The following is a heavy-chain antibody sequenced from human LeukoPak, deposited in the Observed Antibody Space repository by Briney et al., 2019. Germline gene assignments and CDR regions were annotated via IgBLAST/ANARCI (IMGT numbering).Heavy chain of an antibody. CDR1: GFTSSNSH. CDR2: IYSGGDT. D-gene: IGHD1-14*01. V-gene: IGHV3-66*01. Sequence: GGSLRLSCAASGFTSSNSHMSWVRQAPGKGLEWVSIIYSGGDTYFADSMKGRFTISRDNAKNSLYLQMNSLRAEDTAVYYCASDPHHASRMDVWGQGTTVTVSS. J-gene: IGHJ6*02. CDR3: ASDPHHASRMDV.